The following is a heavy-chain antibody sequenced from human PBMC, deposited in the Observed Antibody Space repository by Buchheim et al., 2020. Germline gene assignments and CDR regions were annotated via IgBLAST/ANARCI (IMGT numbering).Heavy chain of an antibody. J-gene: IGHJ4*02. CDR1: GQSVSSGYY. Sequence: QVQLRESGPGLVKSSGTLSLTCDVSGQSVSSGYYWGWIRQPPGKGLEWIATIYYTGTTYFNPSLKSRVTISLDTSKNQFSLRLTSVTAADTAIYYCATDSHSPERYDYWGQGTL. D-gene: IGHD3-22*01. V-gene: IGHV4-38-2*01. CDR2: IYYTGTT. CDR3: ATDSHSPERYDY.